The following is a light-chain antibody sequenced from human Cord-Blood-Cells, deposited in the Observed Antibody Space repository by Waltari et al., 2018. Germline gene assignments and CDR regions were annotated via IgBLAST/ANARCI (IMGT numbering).Light chain of an antibody. V-gene: IGKV3-20*01. CDR2: GAS. Sequence: EIALTQSPGPLALSPVERATLSCRASQRVSSSYLAWYQQKPGQAPRLLIYGASSMATGIPDRFSGSGSGTDFTLTISRLEPEDFAVYYCQQYGSSPYTFGQGTKLEIK. CDR3: QQYGSSPYT. CDR1: QRVSSSY. J-gene: IGKJ2*01.